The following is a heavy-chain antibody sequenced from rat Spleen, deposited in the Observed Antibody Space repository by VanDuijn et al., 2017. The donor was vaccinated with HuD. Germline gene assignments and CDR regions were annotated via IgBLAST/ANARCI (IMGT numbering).Heavy chain of an antibody. D-gene: IGHD1-11*01. V-gene: IGHV5-58*01. Sequence: EVQLVETGGALVQPGRSLKLSCVASGFTFSSYWMYWIRQAPGKGLEWVSSINTDGGNTYYRDSVKGRFTISRDNAKNTLYLQMDSLRSEDTATYYCAKDSNYGGYDYWGQGVMVTVSS. CDR1: GFTFSSYW. CDR3: AKDSNYGGYDY. CDR2: INTDGGNT. J-gene: IGHJ2*01.